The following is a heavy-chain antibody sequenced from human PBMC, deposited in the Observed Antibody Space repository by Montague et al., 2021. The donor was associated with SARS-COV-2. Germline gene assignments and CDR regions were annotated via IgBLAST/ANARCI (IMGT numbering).Heavy chain of an antibody. CDR2: TYYRSKWYN. CDR3: ARDYGFSVATESDY. CDR1: GDSVSSNSAA. D-gene: IGHD5-12*01. J-gene: IGHJ4*02. V-gene: IGHV6-1*01. Sequence: CAISGDSVSSNSAAWNWIRQSPSRGLEWLGRTYYRSKWYNDYAVSVKSRITINPDTSKNQFSLQLNSVTPEDTAVYYCARDYGFSVATESDYWGQGTLVTVSS.